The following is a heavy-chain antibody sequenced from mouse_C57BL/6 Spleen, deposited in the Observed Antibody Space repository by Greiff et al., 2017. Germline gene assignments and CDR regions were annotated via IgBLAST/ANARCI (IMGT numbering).Heavy chain of an antibody. J-gene: IGHJ2*01. CDR1: GYTFTDYY. V-gene: IGHV1-19*01. CDR3: ARRTDY. CDR2: INPYNGGT. Sequence: VQLKESGPVLVKPGASVKMSCKASGYTFTDYYMNWVKQSNGKSLEWVGVINPYNGGTSYNQKFKGKATLTVDKSSSTAYMGLNSLTSEDSAVYYCARRTDYWGQGTTLTVSS.